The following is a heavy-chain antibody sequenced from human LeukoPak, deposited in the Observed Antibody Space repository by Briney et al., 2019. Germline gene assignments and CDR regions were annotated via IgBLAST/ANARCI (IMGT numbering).Heavy chain of an antibody. D-gene: IGHD3-9*01. V-gene: IGHV3-15*01. CDR2: IKSKTDGGTT. CDR1: GFTFSNAW. CDR3: TTAGYFDWLFNFDY. Sequence: GGSLRLSCAASGFTFSNAWMSWVRQAPGKGLEWVGRIKSKTDGGTTDYAAPVKGRFTISRDDSKNTLYLQMNSLKTEDTAVYYCTTAGYFDWLFNFDYWGQGTLVTVSS. J-gene: IGHJ4*02.